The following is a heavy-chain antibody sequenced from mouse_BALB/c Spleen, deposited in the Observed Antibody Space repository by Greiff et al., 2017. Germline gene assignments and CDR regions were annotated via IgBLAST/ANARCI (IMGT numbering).Heavy chain of an antibody. CDR3: ALLRYQLRGFAY. D-gene: IGHD1-1*01. CDR1: GYSITSGYY. J-gene: IGHJ3*01. Sequence: EVKLVESGPGLVKPSQSLSLTCSVTGYSITSGYYWNWIRQFPGNKLEWMGYISYDGSNNYNPSLKNRISITRDTSKNQFFLKLNSVTTEDTATYYCALLRYQLRGFAYWGQGTLVTVSA. CDR2: ISYDGSN. V-gene: IGHV3-6*02.